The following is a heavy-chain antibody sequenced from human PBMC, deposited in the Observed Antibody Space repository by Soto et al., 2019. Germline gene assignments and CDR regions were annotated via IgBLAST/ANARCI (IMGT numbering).Heavy chain of an antibody. J-gene: IGHJ4*02. D-gene: IGHD4-17*01. V-gene: IGHV3-7*03. Sequence: EVESVESGGGLVQPGGSLRLSCAASGFMFANYWMTWVRHAPGKGLEWVANIHRDGSEKYYVDSVKGRFTISRDNADNSLFLHMNSLRADDTAIYYCARVRATDYEIDYWGQGALVTVSS. CDR1: GFMFANYW. CDR3: ARVRATDYEIDY. CDR2: IHRDGSEK.